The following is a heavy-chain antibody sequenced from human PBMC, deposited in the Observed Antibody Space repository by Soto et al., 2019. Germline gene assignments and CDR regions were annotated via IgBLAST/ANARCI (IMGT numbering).Heavy chain of an antibody. CDR3: AKDDRYCSGTSCDYYYYYMDV. Sequence: QVQLVESGGGVVQPGRSLRLSCAASGFTLSSFGMHWVRQAPGKGLEWVAVISYDGSNKYYADSVKGRFTISRDNSKNTLYLQMNSLRAEDTAVYYCAKDDRYCSGTSCDYYYYYMDVWGKGTTVTVSS. CDR2: ISYDGSNK. D-gene: IGHD2-2*01. V-gene: IGHV3-30*18. CDR1: GFTLSSFG. J-gene: IGHJ6*03.